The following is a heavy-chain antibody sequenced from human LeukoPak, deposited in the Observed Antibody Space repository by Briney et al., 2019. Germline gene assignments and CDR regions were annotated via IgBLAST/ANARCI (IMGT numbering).Heavy chain of an antibody. V-gene: IGHV3-15*01. CDR2: IKSKSVGETT. CDR1: GLTFTSAW. Sequence: PGGSLRLSCATSGLTFTSAWLTWVRQAPGKGLEWVGRIKSKSVGETTDYAAPVKGRFTISRDDSENTLYLQMNSQKTEDTAVYYCTTHSGNDLRSWGQGTLVTVSS. D-gene: IGHD5-12*01. CDR3: TTHSGNDLRS. J-gene: IGHJ5*02.